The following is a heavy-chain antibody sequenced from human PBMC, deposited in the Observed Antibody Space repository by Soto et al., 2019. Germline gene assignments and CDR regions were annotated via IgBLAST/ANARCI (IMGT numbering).Heavy chain of an antibody. V-gene: IGHV1-18*04. Sequence: QGQLVQSGGEVKKAGASVKVSCKASGYIFTSYGISWVRQAPGQGLEWMGWISPNRGNTNYGQSVQDRVTMTTDTSTDTAFMELRGLRPVDTAVYYCASHNYYGMQVWGQGTTVTVYS. CDR3: ASHNYYGMQV. CDR1: GYIFTSYG. J-gene: IGHJ6*02. CDR2: ISPNRGNT.